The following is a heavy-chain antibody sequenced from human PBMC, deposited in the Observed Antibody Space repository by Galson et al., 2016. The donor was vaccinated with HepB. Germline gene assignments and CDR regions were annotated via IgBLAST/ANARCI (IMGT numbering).Heavy chain of an antibody. Sequence: SETLSLTCTVSGGSISSSYWNWIRQPPGKGLQWIGYVYYNGNTNYNPSLGSRVTISIDTSKNQFSLSLRSVTAADTAVYYCARGRSTHFSAFDPFDSWGQGAQVTVSS. D-gene: IGHD3-3*02. CDR2: VYYNGNT. V-gene: IGHV4-59*01. CDR1: GGSISSSY. J-gene: IGHJ4*02. CDR3: ARGRSTHFSAFDPFDS.